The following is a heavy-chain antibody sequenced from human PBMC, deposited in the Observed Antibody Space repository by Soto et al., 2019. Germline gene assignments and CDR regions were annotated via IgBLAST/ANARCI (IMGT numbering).Heavy chain of an antibody. J-gene: IGHJ6*02. CDR2: ISWNSGSI. CDR3: AKEGGSSSHYYYYGMDV. V-gene: IGHV3-9*01. CDR1: GFTFDDYA. D-gene: IGHD6-6*01. Sequence: PGGSLRLSCAASGFTFDDYAMHWVRQAPGKGLEWVSGISWNSGSIGYADSVKGRFTISRDNAKNSLYLQMNSLRAEDTALYYCAKEGGSSSHYYYYGMDVWGQGTTVTVSS.